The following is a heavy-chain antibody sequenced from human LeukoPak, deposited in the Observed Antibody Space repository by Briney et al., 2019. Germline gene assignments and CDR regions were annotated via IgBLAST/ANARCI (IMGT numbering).Heavy chain of an antibody. D-gene: IGHD3-10*01. V-gene: IGHV3-9*01. CDR2: ISWNSGSI. CDR3: AKGLYGSGSLVSALDY. Sequence: GGSLRLSCAASGFTLDDYAMHWVRQAPGKGLEWVSGISWNSGSIGYADSVKGRFTISRDNAKNSLYLQMNSLRAEDTALYYCAKGLYGSGSLVSALDYWGQGTLVTVSS. CDR1: GFTLDDYA. J-gene: IGHJ4*02.